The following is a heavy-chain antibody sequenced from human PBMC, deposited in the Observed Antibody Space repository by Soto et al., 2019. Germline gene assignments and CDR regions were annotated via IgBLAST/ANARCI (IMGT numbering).Heavy chain of an antibody. J-gene: IGHJ4*02. CDR2: ISYDGSNK. D-gene: IGHD6-19*01. V-gene: IGHV3-30*18. Sequence: GGSLRLSCAASGFTFSSYGMHWVRQAPGKGLEWVAVISYDGSNKNYADSVKGRFTISRDNSKNTLYLQMDSLRAEDAAVYYCAKQWDSGWSFDHWGQGTLVTVSS. CDR3: AKQWDSGWSFDH. CDR1: GFTFSSYG.